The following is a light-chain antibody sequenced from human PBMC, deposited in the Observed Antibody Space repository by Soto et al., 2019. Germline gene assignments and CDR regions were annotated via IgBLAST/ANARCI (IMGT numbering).Light chain of an antibody. CDR3: FSFTTDWTHV. CDR2: EVS. CDR1: QSSSDIGAYNY. Sequence: QSVLTQPPSVSGAPGQTVTISCTGSQSSSDIGAYNYVSWFQQYPGKAPKLIISEVSNRPSGVSNRFSGSKSGTAASLTISGLQTEDEADYFCFSFTTDWTHVFGTGTKVTVL. V-gene: IGLV2-14*01. J-gene: IGLJ1*01.